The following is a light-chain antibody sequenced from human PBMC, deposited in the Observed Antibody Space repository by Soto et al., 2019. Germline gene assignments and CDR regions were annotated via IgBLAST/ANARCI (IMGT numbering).Light chain of an antibody. CDR1: RDIRNY. CDR3: QQYDNIPPVT. Sequence: DIQMTQSPPSLSASVGDRVTITCQASRDIRNYLNWYQQKPGKAPKLLIYDASNLETGVPSRFSGSGSGTDFTFTISSLQPEDTATYYCQQYDNIPPVTFGPGTKVDIK. V-gene: IGKV1-33*01. CDR2: DAS. J-gene: IGKJ3*01.